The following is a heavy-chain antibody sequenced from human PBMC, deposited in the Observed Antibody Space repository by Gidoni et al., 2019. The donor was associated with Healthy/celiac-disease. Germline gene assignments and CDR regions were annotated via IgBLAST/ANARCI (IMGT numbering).Heavy chain of an antibody. CDR2: MNPNSGNT. J-gene: IGHJ4*02. CDR3: ARGYYRELHFDY. D-gene: IGHD3-10*01. CDR1: GYTFTSYA. Sequence: QVQLVQSGAEVKKPGASVKVSSKASGYTFTSYAINWVRQAAGQGLEWMGWMNPNSGNTGYAQKFQGRVTMTRNTSISTAYMELSSLRSEDTAVYYCARGYYRELHFDYWGQGTLVTVSS. V-gene: IGHV1-8*01.